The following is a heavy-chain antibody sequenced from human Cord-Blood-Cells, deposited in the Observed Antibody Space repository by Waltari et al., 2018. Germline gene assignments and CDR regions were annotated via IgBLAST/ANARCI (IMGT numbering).Heavy chain of an antibody. V-gene: IGHV4-39*01. Sequence: QLQLQESGPGLVKPSETLSLTCTVSGGSISSSSYYWGWLRQPPGKGLEWIGSIYYSGSTYYNPSLKSRVTISVDTSKNQFSLKLSSVTAADTAVYYCARHVGFAYDFWSGYYWFDPWGQGTLVTVSS. D-gene: IGHD3-3*01. J-gene: IGHJ5*02. CDR3: ARHVGFAYDFWSGYYWFDP. CDR2: IYYSGST. CDR1: GGSISSSSYY.